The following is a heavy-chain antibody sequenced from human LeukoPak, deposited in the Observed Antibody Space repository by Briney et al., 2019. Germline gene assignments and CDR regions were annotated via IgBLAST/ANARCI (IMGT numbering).Heavy chain of an antibody. V-gene: IGHV3-21*01. CDR1: GFTFSSYS. J-gene: IGHJ4*02. D-gene: IGHD2-21*02. CDR3: AIIVVVTGKGGIDY. CDR2: ISSSSSYI. Sequence: GGSLRLSCAASGFTFSSYSMNWVRQAPGKGLEWVSSISSSSSYIYYADSVKGRFTISRDNAKNSLYLQMNSLRAEDTAVYYCAIIVVVTGKGGIDYWGQGALVTVSS.